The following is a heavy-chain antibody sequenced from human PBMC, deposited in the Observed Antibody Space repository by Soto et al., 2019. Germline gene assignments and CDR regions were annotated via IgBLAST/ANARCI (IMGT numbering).Heavy chain of an antibody. V-gene: IGHV1-69*02. Sequence: QVQLVQSGAEVKKPGSSVKVSCKASGGTFSSYTISWVRQAPGQGLEWMGKIIPILGIANYEQKFQGRVTITADKSTSTAYMELSSLRSADTAVYYCARQNRGYVGLQAFDIWGQGTMVTVSS. J-gene: IGHJ3*02. CDR2: IIPILGIA. CDR1: GGTFSSYT. D-gene: IGHD5-12*01. CDR3: ARQNRGYVGLQAFDI.